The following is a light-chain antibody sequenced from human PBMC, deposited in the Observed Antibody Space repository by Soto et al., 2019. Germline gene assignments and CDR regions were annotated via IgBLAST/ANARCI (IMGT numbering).Light chain of an antibody. CDR1: QCVSSS. J-gene: IGKJ5*01. CDR2: DAS. V-gene: IGKV3-11*01. CDR3: QQRSNWPPSIT. Sequence: EIVLTQSPATLSLSPGEGATLSCRASQCVSSSLPWYQQKPGQAPRLLIYDASNRATGIPARFSGSGSGTDFTLTISSLEPEDFAVYYCQQRSNWPPSITFGQGTRLESK.